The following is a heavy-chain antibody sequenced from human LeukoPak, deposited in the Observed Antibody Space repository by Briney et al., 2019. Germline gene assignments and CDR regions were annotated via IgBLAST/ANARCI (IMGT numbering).Heavy chain of an antibody. J-gene: IGHJ4*02. CDR1: GFTFSSYS. V-gene: IGHV3-21*01. CDR3: ARDREDYYDSSGYPPHFDY. D-gene: IGHD3-22*01. CDR2: ISSSSSYI. Sequence: PGGSLRLSCAASGFTFSSYSMNWVRQAPGKGLEWVSSISSSSSYIYYADSVKGRFTISRDNAKNSLYPQMNSLRAEDTAVYYCARDREDYYDSSGYPPHFDYWGQGTLVTVSS.